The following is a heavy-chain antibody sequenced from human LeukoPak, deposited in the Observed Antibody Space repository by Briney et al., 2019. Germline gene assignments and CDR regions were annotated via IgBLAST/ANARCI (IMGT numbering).Heavy chain of an antibody. CDR2: MYHNGNT. Sequence: PSETLSLTCTVSAGSISTSGFYWSWYRQPPGKGLEWIGYMYHNGNTQYNPSLKSRLIISVDTSKNQFSLKLNSVTAADTAVYYCARGPRWSGGNWGQGILVVVSS. CDR1: AGSISTSGFY. CDR3: ARGPRWSGGN. J-gene: IGHJ4*02. D-gene: IGHD6-13*01. V-gene: IGHV4-31*03.